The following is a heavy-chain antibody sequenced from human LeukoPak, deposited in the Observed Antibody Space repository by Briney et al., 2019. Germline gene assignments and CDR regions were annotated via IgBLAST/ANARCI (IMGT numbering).Heavy chain of an antibody. D-gene: IGHD1-26*01. CDR1: GFSFSSYS. V-gene: IGHV3-21*06. CDR2: ISSSSDYI. J-gene: IGHJ3*02. CDR3: ARGGRGSPRDAFDI. Sequence: GGSLRLSCAASGFSFSSYSMNWVRQAPGKGLEWVSSISSSSDYIYYADSVKGRFTISRDNAKNSLYLQMNSLRAEATAVYFCARGGRGSPRDAFDIWGQGTMVTVSS.